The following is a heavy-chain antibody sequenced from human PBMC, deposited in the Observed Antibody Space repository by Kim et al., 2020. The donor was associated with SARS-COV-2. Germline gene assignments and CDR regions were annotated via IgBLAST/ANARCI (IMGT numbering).Heavy chain of an antibody. V-gene: IGHV3-23*01. CDR3: AKDGPTGAASDY. CDR1: GFTFSSYT. CDR2: INNSGNST. J-gene: IGHJ4*02. D-gene: IGHD1-26*01. Sequence: GGSLRLSCAASGFTFSSYTMTWVRQAPGKGLEWVSAINNSGNSTYYADFVKDRFTISRDNAENTLYLQMNSLRAEDTAVYYCAKDGPTGAASDYWGQGTLVTVSS.